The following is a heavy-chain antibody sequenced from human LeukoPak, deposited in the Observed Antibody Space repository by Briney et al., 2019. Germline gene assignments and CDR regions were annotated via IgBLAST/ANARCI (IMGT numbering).Heavy chain of an antibody. Sequence: PSETLSLTCAVYGGSFSGYYWSWIRQPPGKGLEWIGEINHSGSTNYNPSLKSRVTISVDTSKNQFSLKLSSVTAADTAVYYCARRVRGSGSRLDYWGQGTLVTVSS. CDR3: ARRVRGSGSRLDY. V-gene: IGHV4-34*01. CDR2: INHSGST. CDR1: GGSFSGYY. D-gene: IGHD3-10*01. J-gene: IGHJ4*02.